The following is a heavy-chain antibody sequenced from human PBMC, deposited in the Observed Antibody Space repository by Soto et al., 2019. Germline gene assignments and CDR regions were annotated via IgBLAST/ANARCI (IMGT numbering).Heavy chain of an antibody. CDR2: IIPIFGTA. V-gene: IGHV1-69*06. D-gene: IGHD6-25*01. J-gene: IGHJ6*02. Sequence: SVKVSCKXSGGTFSSYAISWVRQAPGQGLEWMGGIIPIFGTANYTQKFQGRVTITADKSTSTAYMELSSLRSEDTAVYYCARRDDSIAANRPPRGTFSYYYYYYGMDVWGQGTTVTVSS. CDR3: ARRDDSIAANRPPRGTFSYYYYYYGMDV. CDR1: GGTFSSYA.